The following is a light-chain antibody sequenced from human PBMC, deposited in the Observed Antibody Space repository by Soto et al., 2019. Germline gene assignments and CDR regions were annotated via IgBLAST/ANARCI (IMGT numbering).Light chain of an antibody. Sequence: MMMTQSPATLSVSPGERVTLSCRTSHSVNSHVAWYQQKPGQAPRLLLYGASTRATGIPVRFSGSGFGTEFTLTISSLQSEDCAIYYCQQYHTWPITFGGGTKV. J-gene: IGKJ4*01. CDR3: QQYHTWPIT. CDR2: GAS. V-gene: IGKV3-15*01. CDR1: HSVNSH.